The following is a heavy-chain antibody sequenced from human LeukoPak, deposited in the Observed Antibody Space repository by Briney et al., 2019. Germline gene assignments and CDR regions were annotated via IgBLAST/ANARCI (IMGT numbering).Heavy chain of an antibody. V-gene: IGHV1-69*04. J-gene: IGHJ6*02. Sequence: ASVKVSCKASGGTFSSYAISWVRQAPGQGLEWMGRIIPILGIANYAQKFQGRVTITADKSTSTAYMELSSLRSEDTAVYYCARGQAPMVKSLVGYYGMDVWGQGTTVTVSS. D-gene: IGHD5-18*01. CDR2: IIPILGIA. CDR1: GGTFSSYA. CDR3: ARGQAPMVKSLVGYYGMDV.